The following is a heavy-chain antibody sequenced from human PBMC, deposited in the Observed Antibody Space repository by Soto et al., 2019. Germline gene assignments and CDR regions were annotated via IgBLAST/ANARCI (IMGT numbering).Heavy chain of an antibody. CDR1: GFTFSDYY. Sequence: PGGSLRLSCAASGFTFSDYYMSWIRQAPGKGLEWVSYISSSGSTIYYADSVKGRFTISRDNAKNSLYLQMNSLRAEDTAVYYCARSPIFGYDPYMDVWGKGTTVTVSS. CDR3: ARSPIFGYDPYMDV. V-gene: IGHV3-11*01. CDR2: ISSSGSTI. J-gene: IGHJ6*03. D-gene: IGHD5-12*01.